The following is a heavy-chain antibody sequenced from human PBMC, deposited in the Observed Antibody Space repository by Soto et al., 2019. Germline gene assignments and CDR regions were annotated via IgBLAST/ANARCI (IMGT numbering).Heavy chain of an antibody. CDR1: GFTFSSYA. V-gene: IGHV3-23*01. Sequence: HGGSLRLSCAASGFTFSSYAMSWVLQAPGKGLEWVSAISGSGVSTYYADSVKGRFTISRDNSKNTLYLQMNSLRAEDTAVYYCAKSPGMYYYDSSGYYHYDYWGQGTLVTVSS. CDR2: ISGSGVST. D-gene: IGHD3-22*01. J-gene: IGHJ4*02. CDR3: AKSPGMYYYDSSGYYHYDY.